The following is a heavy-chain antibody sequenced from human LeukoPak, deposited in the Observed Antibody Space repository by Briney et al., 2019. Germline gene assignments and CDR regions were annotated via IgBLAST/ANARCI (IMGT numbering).Heavy chain of an antibody. D-gene: IGHD3-9*01. V-gene: IGHV3-21*01. CDR3: ARDHYDILTGLFDP. J-gene: IGHJ5*02. CDR1: GFTFSSYS. CDR2: ISSSSSYI. Sequence: GGSLRLSCAASGFTFSSYSINWVLQAPGKGLEWVSSISSSSSYIYYADSVKGRFTISRDNAKNSLYLQMNSLRAEDTAVYYCARDHYDILTGLFDPWGQGTLVTVSS.